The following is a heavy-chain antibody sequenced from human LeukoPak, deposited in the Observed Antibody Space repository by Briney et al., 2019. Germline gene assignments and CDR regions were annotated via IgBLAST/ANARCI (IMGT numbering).Heavy chain of an antibody. J-gene: IGHJ6*03. CDR1: GGSISSGSYY. Sequence: SETLSLTCTVSGGSISSGSYYWSWIRQPAGKGLEWIGRIYTSGSTNYNPSLKSRVTISVDTSKNQFSLKLRSVTAADTAVYYCAREQIYYGSGSYHYYYMDVWGKGTTVTISS. CDR3: AREQIYYGSGSYHYYYMDV. D-gene: IGHD3-10*01. CDR2: IYTSGST. V-gene: IGHV4-61*02.